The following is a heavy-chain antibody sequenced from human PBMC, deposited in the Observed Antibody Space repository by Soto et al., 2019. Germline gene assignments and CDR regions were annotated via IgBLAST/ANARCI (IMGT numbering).Heavy chain of an antibody. CDR3: ARLRLGVGSSWFYYYYGMDV. V-gene: IGHV4-34*01. CDR2: INHSGST. CDR1: GGSFSGYY. Sequence: LSLTCAVYGGSFSGYYWSWIRQPPGKGLEWIGEINHSGSTNYSPSLKSRVTISVDTSKNQFSLKLSSVTAADTAVYYCARLRLGVGSSWFYYYYGMDVWGQGTTVTVSS. J-gene: IGHJ6*02. D-gene: IGHD6-13*01.